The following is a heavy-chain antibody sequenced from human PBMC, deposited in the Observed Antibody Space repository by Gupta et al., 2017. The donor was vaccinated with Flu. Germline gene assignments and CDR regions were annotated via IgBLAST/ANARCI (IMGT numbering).Heavy chain of an antibody. CDR2: IYYSGST. Sequence: YYWSWIRQPPGKGLEWIGYIYYSGSTNYNPSLNSRVTISVDTSKNQFSLKLSSVTAADTAVYYCARDRFHSSSWYIDAFDIWGQGTMVTVSS. CDR1: YY. D-gene: IGHD6-13*01. J-gene: IGHJ3*02. V-gene: IGHV4-59*01. CDR3: ARDRFHSSSWYIDAFDI.